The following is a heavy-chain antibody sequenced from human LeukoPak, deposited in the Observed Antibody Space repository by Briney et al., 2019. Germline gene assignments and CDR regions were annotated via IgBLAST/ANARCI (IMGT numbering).Heavy chain of an antibody. V-gene: IGHV1-24*01. CDR1: GDSLTDLS. J-gene: IGHJ6*02. CDR3: ATGASTAMRGLDV. D-gene: IGHD2-2*01. CDR2: SDLEDGET. Sequence: ASVKVSCKVSGDSLTDLSMHWVRQAPGKVLEWMGGSDLEDGETVYAQKFEDRLIVTEDTSTGTAYMELRSLTSEDTALYYCATGASTAMRGLDVWGQGTTVTVSS.